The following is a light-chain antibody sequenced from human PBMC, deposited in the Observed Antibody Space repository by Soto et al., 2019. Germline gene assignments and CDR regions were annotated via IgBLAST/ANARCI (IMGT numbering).Light chain of an antibody. CDR1: QSLVHSDGNTY. Sequence: DVVMTQSPLSLPVTLGQPASISCRSSQSLVHSDGNTYLNWFHQRPGQSPRRLIYKVSNRDSGVPARFSASGSATAFTLKISGVEDEDVGVYYCMQGTPLPPYTFCQGTKLEIK. CDR3: MQGTPLPPYT. V-gene: IGKV2-30*02. CDR2: KVS. J-gene: IGKJ2*01.